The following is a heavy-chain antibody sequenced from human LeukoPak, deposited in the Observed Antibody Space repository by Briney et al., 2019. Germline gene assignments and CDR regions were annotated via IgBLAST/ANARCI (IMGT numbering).Heavy chain of an antibody. D-gene: IGHD3-22*01. CDR1: GGSISSSSYY. V-gene: IGHV4-39*07. CDR3: ARSTPRYYYDSSGQTLAY. Sequence: SETLSLTCTVSGGSISSSSYYWGWIRQPPGKGLEWIGEINHSGSTNYNPSLKSRVTISVDTSKNQFSLKLSSVTAADTAVYYCARSTPRYYYDSSGQTLAYWGQGTLVTVSS. J-gene: IGHJ4*02. CDR2: INHSGST.